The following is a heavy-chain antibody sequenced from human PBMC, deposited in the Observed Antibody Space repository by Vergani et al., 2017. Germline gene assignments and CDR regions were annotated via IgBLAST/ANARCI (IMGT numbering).Heavy chain of an antibody. CDR2: IYYSGST. Sequence: QLQLQESGPGLVKPSETLSLTCTVSGGSISSGGYYWSWIRQHPGKGLEWIGYIYYSGSTYYNPSLKSRVTISVDTSKNQFSLKLSSVTAADTAVYYCARTYYDSSGYYYDYYGMDVWGQGTTVTVSS. D-gene: IGHD3-22*01. CDR1: GGSISSGGYY. CDR3: ARTYYDSSGYYYDYYGMDV. V-gene: IGHV4-31*03. J-gene: IGHJ6*02.